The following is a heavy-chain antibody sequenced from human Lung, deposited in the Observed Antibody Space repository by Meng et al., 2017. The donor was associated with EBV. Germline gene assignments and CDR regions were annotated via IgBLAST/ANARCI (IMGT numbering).Heavy chain of an antibody. CDR1: GGSISSVDYY. J-gene: IGHJ5*02. CDR2: IYYSGST. Sequence: QESGPGLVKPSQTPSLTCTVSGGSISSVDYYWSWIRQPPGKGLEWIGYIYYSGSTYYNPSLKSRVTISVDTSKNQFSLKLSSVTAADTAVYYCATTTVRGVNWIDPWGQGTLVTVSS. D-gene: IGHD3-10*01. CDR3: ATTTVRGVNWIDP. V-gene: IGHV4-30-4*01.